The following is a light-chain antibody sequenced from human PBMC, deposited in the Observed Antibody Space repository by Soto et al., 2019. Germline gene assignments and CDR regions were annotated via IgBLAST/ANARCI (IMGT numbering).Light chain of an antibody. V-gene: IGKV2-30*01. CDR1: QSLVNSDGNTY. CDR2: KVS. J-gene: IGKJ2*01. CDR3: MQGIHWPLFT. Sequence: DVVMTQSPLSLPVTLGQPASISCRSSQSLVNSDGNTYLNWFQQRPGQSPRRLIYKVSNRDSGVPDRFSGSGSGTDLTLKISRVEAEDVGVYYCMQGIHWPLFTFGQGTKLEIK.